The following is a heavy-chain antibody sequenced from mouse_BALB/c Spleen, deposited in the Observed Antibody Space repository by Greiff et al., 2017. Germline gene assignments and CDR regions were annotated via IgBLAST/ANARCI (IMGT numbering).Heavy chain of an antibody. CDR1: GYSFTSYW. CDR2: IYPGNSDT. Sequence: VQLQQSGTVLARPGASVKMSCKASGYSFTSYWMHWVKQRPGQGLEWIGAIYPGNSDTSYNQKFKGKAKLTAVTSASTAYMELSSLTNEDSAVYYCTSPLNWDYFDYWGQGTTLTVSS. J-gene: IGHJ2*01. D-gene: IGHD4-1*01. CDR3: TSPLNWDYFDY. V-gene: IGHV1-5*01.